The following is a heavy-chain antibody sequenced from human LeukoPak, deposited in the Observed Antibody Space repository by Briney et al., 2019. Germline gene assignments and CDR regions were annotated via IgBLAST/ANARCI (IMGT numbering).Heavy chain of an antibody. Sequence: GGSLRLSCAASGFTFSNYAMYWVRQASGKGLEWVSAISATDANTYYADSVKGRLTISRDNSKNTLYLQMNSLRAEDTAVYYCAIREPIGYWGQGTLVTVSS. D-gene: IGHD1-14*01. V-gene: IGHV3-23*01. CDR2: ISATDANT. J-gene: IGHJ4*02. CDR3: AIREPIGY. CDR1: GFTFSNYA.